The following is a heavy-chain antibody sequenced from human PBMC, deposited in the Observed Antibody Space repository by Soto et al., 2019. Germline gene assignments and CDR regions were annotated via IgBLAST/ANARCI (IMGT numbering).Heavy chain of an antibody. J-gene: IGHJ6*02. V-gene: IGHV1-8*01. CDR3: ARSPVVTTINSYYYGMDA. CDR2: MNPNSGNT. CDR1: VYTSTSYD. D-gene: IGHD2-15*01. Sequence: XSVKVSCKASVYTSTSYDINWVRQATGQGLEWMGWMNPNSGNTGYAQKFQGRVTMTRNTSISTAYMELSSLRSEDTAVYYCARSPVVTTINSYYYGMDAWRQGTTVTVSS.